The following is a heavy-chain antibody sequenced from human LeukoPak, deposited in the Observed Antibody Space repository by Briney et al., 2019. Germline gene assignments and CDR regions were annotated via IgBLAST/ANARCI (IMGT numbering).Heavy chain of an antibody. D-gene: IGHD3-9*01. CDR1: GFTFSKYW. CDR2: ISTDGTST. V-gene: IGHV3-74*01. J-gene: IGHJ4*02. Sequence: PGRSLRLSCADSGFTFSKYWMHSVRQAPGKWLVWVSPISTDGTSTTYADVVKARFTISRENANNTWDLPMNSLRAEHTAVYYCASEPSDIPRGGFEYWGQGALVTVSS. CDR3: ASEPSDIPRGGFEY.